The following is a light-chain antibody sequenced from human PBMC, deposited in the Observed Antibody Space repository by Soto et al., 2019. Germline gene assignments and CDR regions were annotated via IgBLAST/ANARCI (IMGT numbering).Light chain of an antibody. V-gene: IGKV1-8*01. CDR2: AAS. CDR1: QGISSY. J-gene: IGKJ3*01. Sequence: AIRMTQSPSSFSASTGDRVTITCRASQGISSYLAWYQQKPGKAPKLLIYAASTLQSGVPSRFSGSGSGTDFTLTISCLQSEDFATYYFQQYYTYPRTFGPGTNVDIK. CDR3: QQYYTYPRT.